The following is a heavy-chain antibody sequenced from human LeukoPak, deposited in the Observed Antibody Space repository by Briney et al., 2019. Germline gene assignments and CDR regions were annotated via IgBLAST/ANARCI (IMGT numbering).Heavy chain of an antibody. CDR2: INPNSGGT. CDR1: RYTFTDYY. Sequence: ASVKVSCKASRYTFTDYYMHWVRQAPGQGLEWMGWINPNSGGTNYAQKFQGRVTMTRDTSISTAYLELSRLRSDDTAVYYCARGGWSLGYCSSSSCLDWFDPWGQGTLVTVSS. CDR3: ARGGWSLGYCSSSSCLDWFDP. V-gene: IGHV1-2*02. D-gene: IGHD2-2*01. J-gene: IGHJ5*02.